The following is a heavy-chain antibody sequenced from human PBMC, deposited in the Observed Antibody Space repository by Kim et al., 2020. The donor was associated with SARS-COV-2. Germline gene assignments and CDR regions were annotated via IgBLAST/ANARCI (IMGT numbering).Heavy chain of an antibody. D-gene: IGHD1-26*01. CDR3: AKEGFGIVEGY. J-gene: IGHJ4*02. CDR1: GFTFDDDA. CDR2: ISWNRGST. Sequence: GGSLRLSCAGSGFTFDDDAMHWVRQAPGKGLEWVSGISWNRGSTVYADSVKGRFTISRDNAKNSLYLQMNSLRDEDTALYYCAKEGFGIVEGYWGQGTLVTVSS. V-gene: IGHV3-9*01.